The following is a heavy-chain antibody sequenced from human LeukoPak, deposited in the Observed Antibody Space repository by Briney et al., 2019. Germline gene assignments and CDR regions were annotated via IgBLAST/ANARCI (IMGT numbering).Heavy chain of an antibody. CDR2: ISGSGGST. J-gene: IGHJ6*02. CDR1: GFTFSSYA. Sequence: GGSLRLSCAASGFTFSSYAMSWVRQAPGKGLEWVSAISGSGGSTYYADSVKGRFTISRDSAKNSLYLQMNSLRAEDTAVYYCARGVDYYYYGMDVWGQGTTVTVSS. V-gene: IGHV3-23*01. CDR3: ARGVDYYYYGMDV. D-gene: IGHD2-21*01.